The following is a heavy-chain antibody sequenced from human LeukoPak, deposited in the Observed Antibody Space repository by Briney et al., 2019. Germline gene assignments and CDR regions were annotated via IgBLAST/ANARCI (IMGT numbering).Heavy chain of an antibody. J-gene: IGHJ4*02. CDR3: AREGPDYYYDSSGFDY. CDR1: GYSISSGYY. V-gene: IGHV4-38-2*02. Sequence: SETLSLTCTVSGYSISSGYYWGWIRQPPGKGLEWIGSIYHSGSTYYNPSLKSRVTISVDTSKNQFSLKLSSVTAADTAVYYCAREGPDYYYDSSGFDYWGQGTLVTVSS. D-gene: IGHD3-22*01. CDR2: IYHSGST.